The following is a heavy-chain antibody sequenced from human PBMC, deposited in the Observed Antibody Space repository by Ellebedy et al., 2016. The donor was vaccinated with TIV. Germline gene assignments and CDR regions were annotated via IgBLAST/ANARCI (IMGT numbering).Heavy chain of an antibody. V-gene: IGHV5-51*01. J-gene: IGHJ4*02. CDR2: IYPGDSDT. Sequence: PGGSLRLSCKGSGYSFTSYWSGWVRQMPGKGLDWMGIIYPGDSDTRYSPSFQGQVTISADKSISTAYLQWSSLKASDTAMYYCARQRGIIAARTDYYFDYWGQGTLVTVSS. CDR3: ARQRGIIAARTDYYFDY. CDR1: GYSFTSYW. D-gene: IGHD6-6*01.